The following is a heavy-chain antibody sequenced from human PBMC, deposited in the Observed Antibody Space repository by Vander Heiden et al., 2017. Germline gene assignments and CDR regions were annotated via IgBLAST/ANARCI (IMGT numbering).Heavy chain of an antibody. CDR1: GFSLRSDGVG. J-gene: IGHJ4*02. V-gene: IGHV2-5*02. CDR2: IYWDDEK. CDR3: ARRLGDNGALYYFDL. Sequence: QITLKESGPALVKPTQTLTLTCSSSGFSLRSDGVGVGWLRQPPGKALEWIALIYWDDEKRYSPSLQSRVAISEDTSKNQVLLTMTNMHPLDTGTYYCARRLGDNGALYYFDLWGQGTLVTVSS. D-gene: IGHD4-17*01.